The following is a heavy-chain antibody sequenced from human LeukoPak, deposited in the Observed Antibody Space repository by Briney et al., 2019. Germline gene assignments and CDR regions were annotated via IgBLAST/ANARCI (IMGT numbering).Heavy chain of an antibody. V-gene: IGHV4-34*01. CDR2: INHSGST. CDR1: GGSFGGYY. D-gene: IGHD6-13*01. CDR3: ARGRTLVLSYFQH. Sequence: PSETLSLTCAVYGGSFGGYYWSWIRQPPGKGLEWIGEINHSGSTNYNPSLKSRVTISVDTSKNQFSLKLSSVTAADTAVYYCARGRTLVLSYFQHWGQGTLVTVSS. J-gene: IGHJ1*01.